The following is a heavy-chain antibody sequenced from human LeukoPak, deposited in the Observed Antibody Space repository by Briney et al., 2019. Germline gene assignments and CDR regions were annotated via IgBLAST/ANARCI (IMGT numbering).Heavy chain of an antibody. V-gene: IGHV4-39*01. CDR2: IYYGENT. D-gene: IGHD3-22*01. CDR1: GGSISSGPYY. Sequence: SETLSLTCTVSGGSISSGPYYWGWIRQPPGKGLEWIGNIYYGENTYYNPSLKSRVTISIDTSKNQFYLKLSSLTAADTAVYYCARRDDSSDYHKIFYYWGPGTLVTVSS. J-gene: IGHJ4*02. CDR3: ARRDDSSDYHKIFYY.